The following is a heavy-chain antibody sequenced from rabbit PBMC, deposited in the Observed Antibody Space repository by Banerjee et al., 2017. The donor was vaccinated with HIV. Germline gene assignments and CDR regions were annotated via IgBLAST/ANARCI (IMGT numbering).Heavy chain of an antibody. V-gene: IGHV1S40*01. D-gene: IGHD7-1*01. J-gene: IGHJ4*01. CDR1: GLDFSSSYW. CDR2: IYTRSGST. Sequence: QSLEESGGDLVKPGGSLTLTCTASGLDFSSSYWICWVRQAPGKGLEWIACIYTRSGSTYYATWANGRFTLSGSWWASVTLQVSRLTAADPAAYFCAGDLGGYAGYGDLWGPGTLVTV. CDR3: AGDLGGYAGYGDL.